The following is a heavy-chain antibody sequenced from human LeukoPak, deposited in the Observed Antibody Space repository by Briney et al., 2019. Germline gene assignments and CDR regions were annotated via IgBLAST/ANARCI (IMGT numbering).Heavy chain of an antibody. CDR2: IKSKTDGGTT. J-gene: IGHJ6*04. CDR1: GFTFSNAW. D-gene: IGHD6-13*01. V-gene: IGHV3-15*01. CDR3: TTEYSSSFFDYYYGMDV. Sequence: GGSLRLSCAASGFTFSNAWMSWVRQAPGKGREWVGRIKSKTDGGTTDYAAPVKGRFTISRDDSKNTLYLQMNSLKTEDTAVYYCTTEYSSSFFDYYYGMDVWGKGTTVTVSS.